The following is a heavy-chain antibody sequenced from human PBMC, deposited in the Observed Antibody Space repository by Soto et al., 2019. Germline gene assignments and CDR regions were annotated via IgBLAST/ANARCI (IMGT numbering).Heavy chain of an antibody. J-gene: IGHJ4*02. D-gene: IGHD1-26*01. CDR1: GGSISNSNW. CDR2: IFHSGST. V-gene: IGHV4-4*02. Sequence: QVQLQESGPGLVKPSGTLSLTCAVFGGSISNSNWWTWFRQPPGKGLDWIGEIFHSGSTNYNSSLMGRVTISVDTANNQFSLKLSSVTAADTAVYYCAHRPIVGAAIWGQGTLVTVSS. CDR3: AHRPIVGAAI.